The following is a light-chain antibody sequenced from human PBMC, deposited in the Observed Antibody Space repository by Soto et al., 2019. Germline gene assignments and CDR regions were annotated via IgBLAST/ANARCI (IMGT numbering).Light chain of an antibody. V-gene: IGKV3-15*01. Sequence: EIVMTQSPGTLSVSPGERATLSCRASENLNTNLAWYQQRPGQAPRLLIYGASTRATGVPARFTGSGSGTDFTLTSSSLQFEDFAVYFCQQYKNWPTWTFGQGTKVDI. J-gene: IGKJ1*01. CDR1: ENLNTN. CDR2: GAS. CDR3: QQYKNWPTWT.